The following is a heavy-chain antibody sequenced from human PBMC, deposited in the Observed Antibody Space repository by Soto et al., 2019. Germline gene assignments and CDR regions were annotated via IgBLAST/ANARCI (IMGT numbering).Heavy chain of an antibody. CDR3: ARSYYDISGYYPRWFDP. CDR1: GGSISSSTYY. V-gene: IGHV4-61*05. Sequence: SETLSLTCTVSGGSISSSTYYWDWIRQPPGKGLEWIGYIFYSGTTYYNPSLKSRVTISVDTSKNQFSLKLSSVTAADTAVYYCARSYYDISGYYPRWFDPWGQGTLVTVSS. D-gene: IGHD3-22*01. CDR2: IFYSGTT. J-gene: IGHJ5*02.